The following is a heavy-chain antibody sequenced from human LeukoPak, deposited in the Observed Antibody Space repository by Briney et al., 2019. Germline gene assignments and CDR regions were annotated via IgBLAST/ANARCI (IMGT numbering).Heavy chain of an antibody. CDR2: INPIIGIA. CDR3: PRSPFYFGAGSPAYYYYMDV. J-gene: IGHJ6*03. CDR1: GGTFSSYA. V-gene: IGHV1-69*10. D-gene: IGHD3-10*01. Sequence: SVKVSCKASGGTFSSYAISWVRQAPGQGLEWMGRINPIIGIANYAQKFQGRVTITADTSTSTAYMELSSLRSEDTAVYYCPRSPFYFGAGSPAYYYYMDVWGKGATVSVSS.